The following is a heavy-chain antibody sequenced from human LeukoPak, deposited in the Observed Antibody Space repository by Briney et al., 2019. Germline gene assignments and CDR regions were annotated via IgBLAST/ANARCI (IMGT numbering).Heavy chain of an antibody. V-gene: IGHV3-21*01. J-gene: IGHJ4*02. Sequence: GRSLRLSCAASGFTFSSYNMNWVRQAPGKGLEWVSSISSSSSYIYYADSVKGRFTISRDNSKNTLYLQMNSLRAEDTAVYYCARERDAGDYLDYWGQGTLVTVSS. D-gene: IGHD4-17*01. CDR3: ARERDAGDYLDY. CDR2: ISSSSSYI. CDR1: GFTFSSYN.